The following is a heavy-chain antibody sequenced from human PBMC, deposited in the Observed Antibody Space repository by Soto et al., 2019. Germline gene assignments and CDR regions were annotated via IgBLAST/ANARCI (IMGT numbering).Heavy chain of an antibody. Sequence: PSETLSLTCAVYGGSFSGYYWSWIRQPPGKGLEWIGEINRSGSTNYNPSLKSRVTISVDTSKNQFSLKLSSVTAADTAVYYCARGDGLGYCSGGSCYFFDYWGQGTLVTSPQ. CDR3: ARGDGLGYCSGGSCYFFDY. J-gene: IGHJ4*02. CDR1: GGSFSGYY. V-gene: IGHV4-34*01. CDR2: INRSGST. D-gene: IGHD2-15*01.